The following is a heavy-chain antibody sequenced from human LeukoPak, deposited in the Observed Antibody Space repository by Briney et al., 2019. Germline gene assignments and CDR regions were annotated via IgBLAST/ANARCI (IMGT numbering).Heavy chain of an antibody. V-gene: IGHV4-59*12. CDR2: IYYSGST. D-gene: IGHD2-21*01. Sequence: SETLSLTCTVSGGSISSYYWSWIRQPPGKRLEWIGYIYYSGSTNYKPSLKSRVTISVDTSKNQFSLKLSSVTAADTAVYYCARDGEHYFDYWGQGTLVTVSS. CDR3: ARDGEHYFDY. J-gene: IGHJ4*02. CDR1: GGSISSYY.